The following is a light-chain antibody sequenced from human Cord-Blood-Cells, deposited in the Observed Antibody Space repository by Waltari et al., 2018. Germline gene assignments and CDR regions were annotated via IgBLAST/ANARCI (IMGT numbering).Light chain of an antibody. V-gene: IGKV2-28*01. J-gene: IGKJ1*01. CDR2: LGS. Sequence: DIVMTQSPLSLPVTHGEPASISCRSSQSLLHSNGYNYLDWYLQKPGQSPQLLIYLGSTRASGVPDRFSGSGSGTDFTLKISRVEAEDVGVYYCMQALQTPPTFGQGTKVEIK. CDR3: MQALQTPPT. CDR1: QSLLHSNGYNY.